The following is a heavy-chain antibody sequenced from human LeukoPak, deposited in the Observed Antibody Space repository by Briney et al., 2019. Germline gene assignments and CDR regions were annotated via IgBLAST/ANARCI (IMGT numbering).Heavy chain of an antibody. CDR3: ARGFTGGSLDY. CDR1: GYTFTGYY. Sequence: ASVKVSCKAFGYTFTGYYMHWVRQTPGQGLEWMGWINPNSGGTNYAQEFQGRVTMTRDTSISTAYMELSRLRSDDTAVYYCARGFTGGSLDYWGQGTLVTVSS. V-gene: IGHV1-2*02. J-gene: IGHJ4*02. CDR2: INPNSGGT. D-gene: IGHD1-14*01.